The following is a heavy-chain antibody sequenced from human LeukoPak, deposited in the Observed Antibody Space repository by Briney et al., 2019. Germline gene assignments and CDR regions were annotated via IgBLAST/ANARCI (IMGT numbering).Heavy chain of an antibody. CDR2: VYPGDSDT. CDR1: GYTFHSYW. CDR3: ARRRDFDY. J-gene: IGHJ4*02. V-gene: IGHV5-51*01. Sequence: GESLKISCQGSGYTFHSYWIAWVRQMPGKGLEWMGIVYPGDSDTRYSPSFQGQVTISADKSVSTAYLQWKSLKASDTAIYYCARRRDFDYWGQGTLVTVSS.